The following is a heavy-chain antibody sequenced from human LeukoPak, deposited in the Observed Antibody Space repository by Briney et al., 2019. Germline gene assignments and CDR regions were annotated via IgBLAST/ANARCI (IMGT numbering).Heavy chain of an antibody. CDR2: IYSGGTT. Sequence: GGSLGLSCAVSGFTVSDYYMSWVRQAPGKGLEWVSIIYSGGTTYYADSVKGRFTISRDKSKNTLFLQMNSLRAEDTAVYYCVRDGYTYGYDYWGQGTLVTVSS. CDR3: VRDGYTYGYDY. D-gene: IGHD5-18*01. V-gene: IGHV3-53*01. J-gene: IGHJ4*02. CDR1: GFTVSDYY.